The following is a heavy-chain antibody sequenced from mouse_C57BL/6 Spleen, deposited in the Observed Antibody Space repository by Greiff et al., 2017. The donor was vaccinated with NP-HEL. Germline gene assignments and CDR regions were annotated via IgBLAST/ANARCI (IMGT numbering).Heavy chain of an antibody. CDR1: GYSITSGYF. D-gene: IGHD2-3*01. CDR2: ISYDGSN. CDR3: AREMRGYYDDFYY. Sequence: EVQLQESGPGLVKPSQSLSLSCSVTGYSITSGYFWYLIRQFPGNILEWMGYISYDGSNNYNPSLKNRISITRDTSKNQFFLKLNSVTTEDTATYYCAREMRGYYDDFYYWGQGTTLTVAS. J-gene: IGHJ2*01. V-gene: IGHV3-6*01.